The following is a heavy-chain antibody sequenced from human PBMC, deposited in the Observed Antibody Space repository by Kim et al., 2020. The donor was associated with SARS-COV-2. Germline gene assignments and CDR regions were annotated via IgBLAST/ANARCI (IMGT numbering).Heavy chain of an antibody. CDR3: ARHVRTTVTPLDY. J-gene: IGHJ4*02. V-gene: IGHV4-39*01. D-gene: IGHD4-17*01. CDR1: GGSISSSSYY. Sequence: SETLSLTCTVSGGSISSSSYYWGWIRQPPGKGLEWIGSIYYSGSTYYNPSLKSRVTISVDTSKNQFSLKLSSVTAADTAVYYCARHVRTTVTPLDYWGQGTLVTSPQ. CDR2: IYYSGST.